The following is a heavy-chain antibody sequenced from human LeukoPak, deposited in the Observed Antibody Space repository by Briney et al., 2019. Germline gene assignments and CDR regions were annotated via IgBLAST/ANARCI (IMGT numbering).Heavy chain of an antibody. CDR1: GGSISSYY. D-gene: IGHD5-24*01. CDR2: IYYSGST. CDR3: ARDKPRWLQRTKDWYFDL. J-gene: IGHJ2*01. V-gene: IGHV4-59*01. Sequence: SETLSLTCTVSGGSISSYYWSWIRQPPGKGLEWIGYIYYSGSTNYNPSLKSRVTISVDTSKNQFSLKLSSVTAADTAVYYCARDKPRWLQRTKDWYFDLWGRGTLVTLSS.